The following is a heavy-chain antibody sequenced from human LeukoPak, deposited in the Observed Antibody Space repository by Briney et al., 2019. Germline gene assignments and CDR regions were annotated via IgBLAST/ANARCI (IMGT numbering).Heavy chain of an antibody. CDR1: GYTFTSYG. D-gene: IGHD6-6*01. V-gene: IGHV1-18*01. CDR3: ARCPHSSSSAHLWDYYYYMDV. CDR2: ISAYNGNT. J-gene: IGHJ6*03. Sequence: ASVKVSCKASGYTFTSYGISWVRQAPGQGLEWMGWISAYNGNTNYAQKLQGRVTMTTDTSTSTAYMELRSLRSDDTAVYYCARCPHSSSSAHLWDYYYYMDVWGKGTTVTVSS.